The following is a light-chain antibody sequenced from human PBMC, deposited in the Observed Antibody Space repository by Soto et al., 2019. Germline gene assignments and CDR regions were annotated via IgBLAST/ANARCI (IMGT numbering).Light chain of an antibody. Sequence: QSALTQPASVSGSPGQSITISCTGTSSDVGGYNSDSWYQQYPGKAPKLMISEVSNRPSGVSNRFSGSKSGNTASLTISGLQAEDEADYYCSSYTSSSTLVFGGGTKVTVL. CDR1: SSDVGGYNS. CDR2: EVS. CDR3: SSYTSSSTLV. J-gene: IGLJ2*01. V-gene: IGLV2-14*01.